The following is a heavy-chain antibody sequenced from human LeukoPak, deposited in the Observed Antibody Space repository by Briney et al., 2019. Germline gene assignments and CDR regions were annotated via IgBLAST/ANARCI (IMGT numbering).Heavy chain of an antibody. Sequence: GASLRLSCAASGFTFSSYAMSWVRQALGKGLEWVSAISGSGGSTYYADSVKGRFTISGDNSKNTLYLQMNSLRAEDTAVYYCTKDAGARIDYYYGMDVWGQGTTVTVSS. V-gene: IGHV3-23*01. J-gene: IGHJ6*02. D-gene: IGHD3-10*01. CDR2: ISGSGGST. CDR1: GFTFSSYA. CDR3: TKDAGARIDYYYGMDV.